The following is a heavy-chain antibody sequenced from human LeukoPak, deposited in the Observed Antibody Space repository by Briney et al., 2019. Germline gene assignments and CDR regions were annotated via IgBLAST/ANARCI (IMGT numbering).Heavy chain of an antibody. V-gene: IGHV3-66*01. CDR2: IYSGGDT. J-gene: IGHJ4*02. CDR1: GFTVITNY. D-gene: IGHD4-17*01. CDR3: TYGGNFDY. Sequence: GGSLRLSCAASGFTVITNYMSWVRQDPGKGLEWVSVIYSGGDTYYADSVKGRFTISRDNSKNTLSLQMNSLRAEDTALYYCTYGGNFDYWGQGTLVTVSS.